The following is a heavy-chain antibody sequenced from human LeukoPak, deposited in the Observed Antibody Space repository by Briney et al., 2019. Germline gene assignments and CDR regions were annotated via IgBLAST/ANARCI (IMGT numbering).Heavy chain of an antibody. CDR1: GYTFTSYA. J-gene: IGHJ4*02. CDR2: IIPIFGTA. Sequence: SAKVSCKASGYTFTSYAISWVRQAPGQGLEWMGGIIPIFGTANYAQKFQGRVTITADKSTSTAYMELSSLRSEDTAVYYCARVLYGSGSYLPINDYWGQGTLVTVSS. D-gene: IGHD3-10*01. V-gene: IGHV1-69*06. CDR3: ARVLYGSGSYLPINDY.